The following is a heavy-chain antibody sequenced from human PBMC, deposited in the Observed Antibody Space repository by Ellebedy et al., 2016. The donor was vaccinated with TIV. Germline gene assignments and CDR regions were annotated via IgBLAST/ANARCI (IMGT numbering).Heavy chain of an antibody. CDR2: ISSSSTTI. J-gene: IGHJ4*02. CDR1: GFTFSIYT. CDR3: AVEGSLCSGGWCGY. V-gene: IGHV3-21*01. Sequence: GGSLRLXXAASGFTFSIYTMKWVRQAPGKGLEWVSSISSSSTTIFYADSVKGRFTISRDNAKNSLYLQMNSLRAEDTAVYYCAVEGSLCSGGWCGYWGQGTLVTVSS. D-gene: IGHD2-15*01.